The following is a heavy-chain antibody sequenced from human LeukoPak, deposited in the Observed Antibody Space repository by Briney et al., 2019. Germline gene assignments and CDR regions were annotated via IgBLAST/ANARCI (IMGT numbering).Heavy chain of an antibody. CDR1: GGSISSSSYY. CDR3: ARHMSAMVTNYYYYGMDV. CDR2: IYYSGST. D-gene: IGHD5-18*01. J-gene: IGHJ6*02. V-gene: IGHV4-39*01. Sequence: PSETLSLTCTVSGGSISSSSYYWGWIRQPPGKGLEWIGSIYYSGSTYYNPSLKSRVTISVDTSKNQFSLKLSSVTAADTAVYYCARHMSAMVTNYYYYGMDVWGQGTTVTVSS.